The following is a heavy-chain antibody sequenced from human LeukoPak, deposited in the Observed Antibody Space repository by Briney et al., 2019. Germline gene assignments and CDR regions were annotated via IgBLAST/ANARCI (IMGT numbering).Heavy chain of an antibody. D-gene: IGHD3-22*01. CDR2: IYPGDSET. CDR3: ARHVDYYDSSGYYPDY. Sequence: GESLKISCTGSGYSFTNYWIGWVRQMPGKGLEWMGIIYPGDSETIYSPSFQGQVTISADKSISTAYLQWSSLKASDTAMYYCARHVDYYDSSGYYPDYWGQGTLVTVSS. J-gene: IGHJ4*02. V-gene: IGHV5-51*01. CDR1: GYSFTNYW.